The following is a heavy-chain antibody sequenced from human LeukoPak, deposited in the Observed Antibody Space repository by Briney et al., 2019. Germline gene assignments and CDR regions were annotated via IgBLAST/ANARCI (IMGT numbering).Heavy chain of an antibody. D-gene: IGHD2-2*02. J-gene: IGHJ4*02. CDR3: ASCYPGYCSSTSCYRGGYFDY. V-gene: IGHV3-11*04. Sequence: LSLXCAVSGYSISSGYYWGWIRQPPGKGLEWVSYISSSSSTIYYADSVKGRFTISRDNAKNSLYLQMNSLRAEDTAVYYCASCYPGYCSSTSCYRGGYFDYWGQGTLVTVSS. CDR1: GYSISSGYY. CDR2: ISSSSSTI.